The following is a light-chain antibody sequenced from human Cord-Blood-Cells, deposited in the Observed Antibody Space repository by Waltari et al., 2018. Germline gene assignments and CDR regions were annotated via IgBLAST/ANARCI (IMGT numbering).Light chain of an antibody. CDR2: DAS. V-gene: IGKV1-5*01. J-gene: IGKJ2*01. CDR1: QSISSR. Sequence: DIQMTQSHSTLSASVGDRVTITCRASQSISSRLAWYQQKPGKAPKLLIYDASSLESGVPSRFSGSGSGTEFTLTISSLQPDDFATYYCQQYNSYSYTFGQGTKLEIK. CDR3: QQYNSYSYT.